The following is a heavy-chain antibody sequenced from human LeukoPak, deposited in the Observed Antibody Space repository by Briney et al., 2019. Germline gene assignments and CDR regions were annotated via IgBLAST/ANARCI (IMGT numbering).Heavy chain of an antibody. CDR3: ATDSPETAAFDY. D-gene: IGHD1-1*01. V-gene: IGHV3-48*04. Sequence: GALRLSCAASGFTFSSYSMNWVRQAPGKGLEWVSYIVGSSSNIYYADSVKGRFTISRDNAKNSLYLQMDSLRAEDTAVYYCATDSPETAAFDYWGQGTLVTVSS. J-gene: IGHJ4*02. CDR2: IVGSSSNI. CDR1: GFTFSSYS.